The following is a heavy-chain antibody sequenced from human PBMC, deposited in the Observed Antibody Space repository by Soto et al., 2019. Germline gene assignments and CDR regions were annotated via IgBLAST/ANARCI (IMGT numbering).Heavy chain of an antibody. Sequence: PGGSLRLSCAASGFTFSSYAMSWVRQAPGKGLEWVPAISGAGATTYYADSVKGRFTISRDNPKNTLYLQMNSLRAEDTAVYYCAKTRGYPYYFDYWAREPWSPSPQ. CDR1: GFTFSSYA. CDR3: AKTRGYPYYFDY. V-gene: IGHV3-23*01. D-gene: IGHD5-12*01. CDR2: ISGAGATT. J-gene: IGHJ4*02.